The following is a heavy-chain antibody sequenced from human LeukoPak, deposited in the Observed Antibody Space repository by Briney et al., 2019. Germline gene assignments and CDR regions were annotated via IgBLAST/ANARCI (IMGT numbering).Heavy chain of an antibody. CDR2: INHSGST. J-gene: IGHJ4*02. CDR3: ARRRGMRDYDILTGVNGYYFDY. V-gene: IGHV4-34*01. D-gene: IGHD3-9*01. CDR1: GGSFSGYY. Sequence: PSETLSLTCAVYGGSFSGYYWSWIRQPPGKGLEWIGEINHSGSTNYNPSLKSRVTISVDTSKNQFSLKLSSVTAADTAVYYCARRRGMRDYDILTGVNGYYFDYWGQGTLVTVSS.